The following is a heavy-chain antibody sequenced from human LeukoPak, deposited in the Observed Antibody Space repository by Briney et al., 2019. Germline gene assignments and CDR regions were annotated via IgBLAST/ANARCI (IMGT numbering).Heavy chain of an antibody. V-gene: IGHV3-21*01. Sequence: GGSLRLSCPASGFTFSSYSMNWVRQAPGTGLEWVSSMSRSSNYIYYADSVKGRFTISRDNAKNSLYLQMNSLRAEDTAVYYCAKDRGYYYDSQTDAFDIWGQGTMVTVSS. D-gene: IGHD3-22*01. CDR1: GFTFSSYS. J-gene: IGHJ3*02. CDR3: AKDRGYYYDSQTDAFDI. CDR2: MSRSSNYI.